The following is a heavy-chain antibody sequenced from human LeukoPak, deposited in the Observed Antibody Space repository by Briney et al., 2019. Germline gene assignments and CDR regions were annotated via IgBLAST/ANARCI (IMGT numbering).Heavy chain of an antibody. J-gene: IGHJ3*02. CDR2: IYYSGST. Sequence: PSETLSLTCTVSGGSISSYYWSWIRQPPGKGLEWIGYIYYSGSTNYNPSLKSRVTISIDTSKNQFSLKLSSVTAADTAVYYCARGKLVHDYDNWYAYDIWGQGTMVTVSS. CDR1: GGSISSYY. CDR3: ARGKLVHDYDNWYAYDI. V-gene: IGHV4-59*01. D-gene: IGHD3-22*01.